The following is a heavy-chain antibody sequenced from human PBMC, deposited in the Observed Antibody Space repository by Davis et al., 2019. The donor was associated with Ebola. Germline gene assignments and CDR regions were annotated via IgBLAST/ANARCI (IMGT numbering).Heavy chain of an antibody. D-gene: IGHD1-26*01. CDR1: GYRFTSYW. CDR2: IYPDDSDT. CDR3: ARHEAMVGATGFDY. Sequence: PGGSLRLSCKGSGYRFTSYWIGWVRQMPGKGLEWMGIIYPDDSDTRYSPSFQGQVTISADESISTAYLQWSSLRASDTAMYYCARHEAMVGATGFDYWGQGTLVTVSS. J-gene: IGHJ4*02. V-gene: IGHV5-51*01.